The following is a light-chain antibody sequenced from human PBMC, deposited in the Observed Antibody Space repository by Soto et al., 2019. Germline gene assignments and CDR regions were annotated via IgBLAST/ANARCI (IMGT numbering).Light chain of an antibody. J-gene: IGKJ1*01. CDR1: QSISNW. CDR2: DVS. Sequence: DIQMTQSPSTLPASVGDRVTITCRASQSISNWLAWYQQKPGKAPKLLIYDVSSLESGVPPRFSGSGSGTDFTLTISGLQPDDFATYYCQQYDSYWTFGQGTKVDNK. CDR3: QQYDSYWT. V-gene: IGKV1-5*01.